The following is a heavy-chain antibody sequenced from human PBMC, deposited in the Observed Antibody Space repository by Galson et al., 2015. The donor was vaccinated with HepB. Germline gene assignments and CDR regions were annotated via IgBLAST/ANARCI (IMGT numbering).Heavy chain of an antibody. CDR1: GFTFSTFA. CDR3: ATHHLSGRSPGLQH. Sequence: SLRLSCAASGFTFSTFAFSWVRQAPGKGLEWVSAINAGGDVTYYTDSVKGRFIISRDNSKNTLFLQMNTLTVEDTAVYYCATHHLSGRSPGLQHWGQGTLVTVSS. V-gene: IGHV3-23*01. J-gene: IGHJ1*01. CDR2: INAGGDVT. D-gene: IGHD1-14*01.